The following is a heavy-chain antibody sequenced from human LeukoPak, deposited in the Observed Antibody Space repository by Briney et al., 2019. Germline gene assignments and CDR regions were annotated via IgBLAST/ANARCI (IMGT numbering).Heavy chain of an antibody. Sequence: PSETLSLTCTVSGDSINNYYWSWIRQPPGKGLEWIAYIYYSGSINYNPSLKSRVTISLDTPKNQFSLKLTSVTAADTAVYYCARGYSGSYIYYWGQGTLVTVSS. CDR3: ARGYSGSYIYY. CDR1: GDSINNYY. CDR2: IYYSGSI. V-gene: IGHV4-59*01. D-gene: IGHD1-26*01. J-gene: IGHJ4*02.